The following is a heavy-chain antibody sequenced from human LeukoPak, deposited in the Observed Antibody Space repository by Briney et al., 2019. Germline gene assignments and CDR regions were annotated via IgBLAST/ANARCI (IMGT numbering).Heavy chain of an antibody. V-gene: IGHV1-18*01. CDR2: ISAYNGNT. CDR3: ARTLWFGELSPNDY. D-gene: IGHD3-10*01. Sequence: ASVKVSCKASGYTFTSYGISWVRQAPGQGLEWMGWISAYNGNTNYAQKLQGRVTMTTDTSTSTAYMELSRLRSDDTAVYYCARTLWFGELSPNDYWGQGTLVTVSS. J-gene: IGHJ4*02. CDR1: GYTFTSYG.